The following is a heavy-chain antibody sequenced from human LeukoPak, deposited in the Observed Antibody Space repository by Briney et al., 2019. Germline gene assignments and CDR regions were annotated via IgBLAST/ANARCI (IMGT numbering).Heavy chain of an antibody. V-gene: IGHV4-30-2*01. Sequence: SETLSLTCAVSGGSISSGGYSWSWIRQPPGKGLEWIGYIYHSGSTYYNPSLKSRVTISVDRSKNQFSLKLSSVTAADTAVYYCARGGGKGSSGYYVHQPRWNAFDIWGQGTMVTVSS. CDR3: ARGGGKGSSGYYVHQPRWNAFDI. CDR1: GGSISSGGYS. CDR2: IYHSGST. D-gene: IGHD3-22*01. J-gene: IGHJ3*02.